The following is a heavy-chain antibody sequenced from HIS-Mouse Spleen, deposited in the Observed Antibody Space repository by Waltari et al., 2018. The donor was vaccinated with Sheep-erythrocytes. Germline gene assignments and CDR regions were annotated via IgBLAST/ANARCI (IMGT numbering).Heavy chain of an antibody. J-gene: IGHJ4*02. CDR2: ISSSSSYI. V-gene: IGHV3-21*01. Sequence: EVQLVESGGGLVKPGGSLRLSCAASGFPFSSYSMNWVRQAPGKGLEWVYSISSSSSYIYYADSVKGRFTISRDNAKNSLYLQMNSLRAEDTAVYYCARVASGATFDYWGQGTLVTVSS. D-gene: IGHD1-26*01. CDR1: GFPFSSYS. CDR3: ARVASGATFDY.